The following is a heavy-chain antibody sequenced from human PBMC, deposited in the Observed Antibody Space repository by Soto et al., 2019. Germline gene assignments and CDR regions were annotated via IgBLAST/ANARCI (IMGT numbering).Heavy chain of an antibody. CDR1: GGSISSGDYY. J-gene: IGHJ4*02. CDR2: IYYSGST. V-gene: IGHV4-30-4*01. D-gene: IGHD3-10*01. CDR3: ASSGLLSYFDY. Sequence: SETLSLTCTGSGGSISSGDYYWSWIRQPPGKGLEWIGYIYYSGSTYYNPSLKSRVTISVDTSKNQFSLKLSSVTAADTAVYYCASSGLLSYFDYWGQGTLVTVSS.